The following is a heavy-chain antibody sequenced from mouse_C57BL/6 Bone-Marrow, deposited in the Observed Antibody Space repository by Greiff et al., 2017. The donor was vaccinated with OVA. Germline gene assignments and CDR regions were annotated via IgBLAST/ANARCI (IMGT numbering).Heavy chain of an antibody. CDR1: GFTFSSYA. V-gene: IGHV5-4*03. CDR2: ISDGGSYT. Sequence: EVKLMESGGGLVKPGGSLKLSCAASGFTFSSYAMSWVRQTPEKRLEWVATISDGGSYTYYPDNVKGRFTISRDNAKNNLYLQMSHLKSEDTAMDYCARVGQLRLRGFAYWGQGTLVTVSA. J-gene: IGHJ3*01. D-gene: IGHD3-2*02. CDR3: ARVGQLRLRGFAY.